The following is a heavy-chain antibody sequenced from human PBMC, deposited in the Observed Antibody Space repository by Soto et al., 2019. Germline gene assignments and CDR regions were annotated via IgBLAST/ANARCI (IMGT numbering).Heavy chain of an antibody. CDR2: ITSTSSAI. CDR1: GVPLRFFN. CDR3: VKQSGSGSYYNVGSGGHFDH. Sequence: GGALSLPCAGSGVPLRFFNHSRGRQAPGKGLEWISYITSTSSAINYADSVRGRFTISRDNSKNTLYLQMTSLRADDTAVYYCVKQSGSGSYYNVGSGGHFDHWGQGTLVTVSS. J-gene: IGHJ4*02. V-gene: IGHV3-48*01. D-gene: IGHD3-10*01.